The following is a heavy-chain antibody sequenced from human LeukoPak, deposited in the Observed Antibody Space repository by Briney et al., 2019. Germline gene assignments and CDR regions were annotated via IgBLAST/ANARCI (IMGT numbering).Heavy chain of an antibody. CDR2: VNLQGST. J-gene: IGHJ5*02. CDR1: GGSITQTNY. V-gene: IGHV4-4*02. CDR3: ARVGSDWNDVRYNWFDP. Sequence: PSETLSLTCDVSGGSITQTNYWTWVRQPPGKGLEWIGEVNLQGSTNYNPSLMRRVAISVDTSANHVSLQLTSVTAADTAVYYCARVGSDWNDVRYNWFDPWGQGTLVTVSS. D-gene: IGHD1-1*01.